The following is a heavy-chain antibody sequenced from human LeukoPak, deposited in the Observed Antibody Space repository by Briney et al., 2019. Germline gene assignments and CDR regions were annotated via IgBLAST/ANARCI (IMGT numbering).Heavy chain of an antibody. Sequence: GGSLRLSCAASGFTFSSYAMSWVRQAPGKGLEWVANINQGGSEKYYVDSVKGRFTIPRDNAQNSLYLQMNSLRAEDTAVYYCAKSSGSYAANFDCWGQGTLVTVSS. CDR1: GFTFSSYA. J-gene: IGHJ4*02. V-gene: IGHV3-7*01. CDR2: INQGGSEK. D-gene: IGHD6-19*01. CDR3: AKSSGSYAANFDC.